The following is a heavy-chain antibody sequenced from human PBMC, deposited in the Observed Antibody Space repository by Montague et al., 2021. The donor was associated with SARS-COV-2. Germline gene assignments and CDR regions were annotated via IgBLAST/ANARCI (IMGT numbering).Heavy chain of an antibody. CDR3: ASFGCGMLEFDL. V-gene: IGHV4-61*02. D-gene: IGHD3-10*01. J-gene: IGHJ4*02. CDR1: GASISTGIYY. Sequence: TLSLTCTVSGASISTGIYYWSWIRQPAGKGLEWIGSIWHTGNTDYNRSLESRVFMSVDTSTNQFSLSLTSVTAADTAVYFCASFGCGMLEFDLWGQGTLVTVSS. CDR2: IWHTGNT.